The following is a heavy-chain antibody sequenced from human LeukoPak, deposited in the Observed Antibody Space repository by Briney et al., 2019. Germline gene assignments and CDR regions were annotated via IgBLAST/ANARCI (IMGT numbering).Heavy chain of an antibody. CDR1: GYTFTSYY. CDR3: ARDRHYYDSSGYDAFDI. CDR2: INPSGGST. D-gene: IGHD3-22*01. V-gene: IGHV1-46*01. J-gene: IGHJ3*02. Sequence: GASVKVSCKASGYTFTSYYMHWVRQAPGQGLEWMGIINPSGGSTSYAQKFQGRVTMTRDMSTSTVYMELSSLRSEDTAVYYCARDRHYYDSSGYDAFDIWGQGTMVTVSS.